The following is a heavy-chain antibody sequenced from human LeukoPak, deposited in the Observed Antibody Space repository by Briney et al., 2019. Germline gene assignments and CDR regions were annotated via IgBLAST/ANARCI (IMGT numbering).Heavy chain of an antibody. CDR3: ARGGSGSYYTIFDY. D-gene: IGHD3-10*01. Sequence: PGGSLRLSCAASGFTFSSYSMNWARQAPGRGLEWVSSITSSSTYIYYADSVKGRFTISRDNAKNSLFLQMNSLRAEDTAVYYCARGGSGSYYTIFDYWGQGTLVTVSS. CDR2: ITSSSTYI. V-gene: IGHV3-21*01. CDR1: GFTFSSYS. J-gene: IGHJ4*02.